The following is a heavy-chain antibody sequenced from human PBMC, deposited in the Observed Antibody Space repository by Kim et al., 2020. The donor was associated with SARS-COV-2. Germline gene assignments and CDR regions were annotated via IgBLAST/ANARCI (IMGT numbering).Heavy chain of an antibody. CDR1: GFTVSTIY. Sequence: GGSLRLSCVVSGFTVSTIYMSWIRQAPGKGLEWVAVSSPGGKTHYPDSVKGRFTISRDNSKNTMYLQMNSLRAEDTAVYYCARGGVTEAYDGFDVWGQGTMVTVSS. J-gene: IGHJ3*01. CDR3: ARGGVTEAYDGFDV. CDR2: SSPGGKT. D-gene: IGHD1-20*01. V-gene: IGHV3-53*01.